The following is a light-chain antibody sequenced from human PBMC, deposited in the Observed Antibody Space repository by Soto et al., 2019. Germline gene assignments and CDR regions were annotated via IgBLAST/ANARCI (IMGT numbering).Light chain of an antibody. CDR1: QSVSSSY. CDR3: QQYTQWPIT. Sequence: EIVLTQSPCTLSLSPGERATLSCRASQSVSSSYLAWYQQKPGQAPRLLIYGASTRATGIPDRFSGSGSGTEFTLTISSLQPEDFAVYYCQQYTQWPITFGQGTRLEI. CDR2: GAS. V-gene: IGKV3-20*01. J-gene: IGKJ5*01.